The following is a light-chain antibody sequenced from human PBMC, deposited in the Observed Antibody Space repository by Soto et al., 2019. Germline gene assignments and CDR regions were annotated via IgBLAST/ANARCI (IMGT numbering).Light chain of an antibody. CDR1: QSFSTW. V-gene: IGKV1-5*03. CDR3: PLSIRLLWR. CDR2: KAS. J-gene: IGKJ2*04. Sequence: TRINHAASPIITNKAATVNITCLASQSFSTWLAWYQQKPGRAPKLLIYKASTLESGVSARISGSASEIGCLRTISELQPDDGRGYCSPLSIRLLWRSGQGTKV.